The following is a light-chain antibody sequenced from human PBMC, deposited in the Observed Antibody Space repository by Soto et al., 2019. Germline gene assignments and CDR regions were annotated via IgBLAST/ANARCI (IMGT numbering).Light chain of an antibody. CDR3: SSYAGSSTFEV. V-gene: IGLV2-23*03. CDR2: EGS. J-gene: IGLJ1*01. CDR1: SSEVGSYNL. Sequence: QSVLTQPASVSGSPGQSITISCTGTSSEVGSYNLVSWYQQHPGKAPKLMIYEGSKRPSGVSNRFSGSKSGNTASLTISGLQAEDEADYYCSSYAGSSTFEVFGTGTKVTVL.